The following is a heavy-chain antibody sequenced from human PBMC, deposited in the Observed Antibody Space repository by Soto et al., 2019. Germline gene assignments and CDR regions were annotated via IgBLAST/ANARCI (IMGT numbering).Heavy chain of an antibody. CDR3: AREFTSYVSSDSYLDY. D-gene: IGHD6-19*01. J-gene: IGHJ4*02. CDR2: TYYRSKWYN. Sequence: SQTLSLPCAISGDSVSDNSAAWNWIRQSPSRGLEWLGRTYYRSKWYNDYAVSVKSRITVTPDTSKNQFSLHLHSVTPEDTAVYYCAREFTSYVSSDSYLDYWGQGALVTVSS. V-gene: IGHV6-1*01. CDR1: GDSVSDNSAA.